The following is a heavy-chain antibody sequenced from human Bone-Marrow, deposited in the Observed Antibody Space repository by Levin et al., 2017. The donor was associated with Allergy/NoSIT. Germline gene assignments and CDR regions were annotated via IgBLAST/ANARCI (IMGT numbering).Heavy chain of an antibody. CDR2: ISGSGNNI. CDR3: AKWASYCGGDCYWFAPFDC. V-gene: IGHV3-23*01. J-gene: IGHJ4*02. CDR1: GFTFNNYG. Sequence: GESLKISCAASGFTFNNYGLSWVRQAPGKGLEWVSAISGSGNNIYYADSVRGRFTISRDNSKNTQDLQLNSLTAEDTAVYYCAKWASYCGGDCYWFAPFDCWGQGALVTVSS. D-gene: IGHD2-21*01.